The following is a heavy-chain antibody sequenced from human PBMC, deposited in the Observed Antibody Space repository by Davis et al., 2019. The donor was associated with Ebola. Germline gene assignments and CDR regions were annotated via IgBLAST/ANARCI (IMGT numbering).Heavy chain of an antibody. CDR3: ARGGEYYGSGRLDY. J-gene: IGHJ4*02. V-gene: IGHV4-59*12. Sequence: MPSETLSLTCTVSGGSISSYYWSWIRQPPGKGLEWIGYIYYSGSTNYNPSLKSRVTISVDRSKNQFSLKLSSVTAADTAVYYCARGGEYYGSGRLDYWGQGTLVTVSS. CDR1: GGSISSYY. CDR2: IYYSGST. D-gene: IGHD3-10*01.